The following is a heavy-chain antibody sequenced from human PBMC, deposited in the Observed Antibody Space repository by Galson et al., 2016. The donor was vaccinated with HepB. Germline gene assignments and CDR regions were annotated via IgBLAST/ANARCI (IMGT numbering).Heavy chain of an antibody. V-gene: IGHV3-23*01. D-gene: IGHD3-10*01. CDR1: GFTFSAYA. Sequence: SLRLSCAASGFTFSAYAMNWVRQAPGKGLEWVSAIRGTGGTTYYADSVRGRFTISRDNSEKTLFLQMNSLRVEDTAVYFCAKAPRGITSEWGYYGSGIEPYWFIRWGQGTLVTVSS. CDR2: IRGTGGTT. J-gene: IGHJ5*02. CDR3: AKAPRGITSEWGYYGSGIEPYWFIR.